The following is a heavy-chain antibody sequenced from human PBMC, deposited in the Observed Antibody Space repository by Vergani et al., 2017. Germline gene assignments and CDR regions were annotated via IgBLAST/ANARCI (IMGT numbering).Heavy chain of an antibody. CDR3: ARDRYSGYDISTVTTRVRYYYYYGMDV. V-gene: IGHV3-7*01. Sequence: EVQLVESGGGLVQPGGSLRLSCAASGFTFSSYWMSWVRQAPGKGLEWVANIKQDGSEKYYVDSVKGRFTISRDNAKNSLYLQMNSLRAEDTAVYYCARDRYSGYDISTVTTRVRYYYYYGMDVWGQGP. D-gene: IGHD5-12*01. J-gene: IGHJ6*02. CDR1: GFTFSSYW. CDR2: IKQDGSEK.